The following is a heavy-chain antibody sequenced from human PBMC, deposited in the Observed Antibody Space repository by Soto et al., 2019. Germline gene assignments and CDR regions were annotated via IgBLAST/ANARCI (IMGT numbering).Heavy chain of an antibody. CDR3: AKENGYSSTWFEFDY. V-gene: IGHV3-23*01. Sequence: EVQLLESGGGLVQPGGSLRLSCAASGFTFSSYAMSWARQAPGKGLEWVSAISGSGGSTDYADSVKGRFTISRDNSKNTLYLQMNSLRAEDTAVYYCAKENGYSSTWFEFDYWGQGTLVTVSS. CDR2: ISGSGGST. D-gene: IGHD6-13*01. CDR1: GFTFSSYA. J-gene: IGHJ4*02.